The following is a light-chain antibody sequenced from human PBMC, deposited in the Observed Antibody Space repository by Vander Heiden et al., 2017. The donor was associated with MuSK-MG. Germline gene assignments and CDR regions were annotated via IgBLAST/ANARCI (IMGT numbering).Light chain of an antibody. J-gene: IGKJ4*01. V-gene: IGKV3-15*01. CDR2: GAS. CDR3: QQDNTLIL. CDR1: QSVSSN. Sequence: EIVMTQSPATLSVSPGERATLSCRASQSVSSNLAWYHQKPGQAPRLLIYGASTRANGIPDRFSGSGYGKEFTLTSSRRQYEDFAVYYWQQDNTLILFGGGTKVEIK.